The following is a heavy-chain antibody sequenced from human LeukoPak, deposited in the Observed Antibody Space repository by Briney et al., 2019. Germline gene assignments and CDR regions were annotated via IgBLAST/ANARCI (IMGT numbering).Heavy chain of an antibody. CDR2: ISWNSGSI. D-gene: IGHD6-13*01. V-gene: IGHV3-9*01. CDR1: GFTFSDYY. J-gene: IGHJ6*02. CDR3: AKDLAAAGTPLNYYGMDV. Sequence: GGSLRLPCAASGFTFSDYYMSWIRQAPGKGLEWVSGISWNSGSIGYADSVKGRFTISRDNAKNSLYLQMNSLRAEDTALYYCAKDLAAAGTPLNYYGMDVWGQGTTVTVSS.